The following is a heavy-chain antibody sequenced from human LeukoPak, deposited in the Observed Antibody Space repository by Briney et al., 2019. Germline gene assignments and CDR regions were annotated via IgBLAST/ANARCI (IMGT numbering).Heavy chain of an antibody. CDR1: GFKFFIYW. V-gene: IGHV5-51*01. Sequence: GESLKISCKGSGFKFFIYWIGWVRQMPGKGLEWMGNIYPGDSDIRYNPSFQGQVTISADKSINTAYLQWSSLKASDTAMYYCARRENCSGTSCPIDYWGQGTLVTVSS. CDR2: IYPGDSDI. J-gene: IGHJ4*02. D-gene: IGHD2-2*01. CDR3: ARRENCSGTSCPIDY.